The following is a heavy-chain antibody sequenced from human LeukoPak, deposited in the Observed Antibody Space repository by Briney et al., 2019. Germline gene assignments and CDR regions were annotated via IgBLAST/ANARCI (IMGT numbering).Heavy chain of an antibody. Sequence: GGSLRLSCVASGFTFSDYYMNWIRQAPGKGLEWVSYISRGGNTIYYADSVKGRFSISRDNAKNSLYLQMNSLRAEDTAVYYCARGSTNFDYWGQGNLVTVSS. J-gene: IGHJ4*02. CDR1: GFTFSDYY. CDR2: ISRGGNTI. V-gene: IGHV3-11*01. CDR3: ARGSTNFDY. D-gene: IGHD5-24*01.